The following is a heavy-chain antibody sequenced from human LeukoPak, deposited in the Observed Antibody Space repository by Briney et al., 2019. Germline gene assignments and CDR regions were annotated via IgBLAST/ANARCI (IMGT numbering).Heavy chain of an antibody. CDR3: ARDSRSGWYGDYFDY. D-gene: IGHD6-19*01. J-gene: IGHJ4*02. CDR1: GFTFSSYA. CDR2: ISYDGSNK. V-gene: IGHV3-30-3*01. Sequence: GGSLRLSSAASGFTFSSYAMHWVRQAPGKGLEWVAVISYDGSNKYYADSVKGRFTISRDNSKNTLYLQMNSLRAEDTAVYYCARDSRSGWYGDYFDYWGQGTLVTVSS.